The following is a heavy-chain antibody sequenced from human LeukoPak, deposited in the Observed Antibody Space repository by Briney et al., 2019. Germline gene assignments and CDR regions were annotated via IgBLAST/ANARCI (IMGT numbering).Heavy chain of an antibody. D-gene: IGHD1-14*01. CDR1: GFTLKSYG. CDR2: ISHDGNDK. Sequence: GGSLTLSCAASGFTLKSYGMHWLRHAPGKGREGVAVISHDGNDKYYEDFLKGRFTISRDNSKNTLYLEMNSLRAEDTAVYYCARDAGTWGYGYNFDYWGQGILVSVSS. CDR3: ARDAGTWGYGYNFDY. J-gene: IGHJ4*02. V-gene: IGHV3-30*03.